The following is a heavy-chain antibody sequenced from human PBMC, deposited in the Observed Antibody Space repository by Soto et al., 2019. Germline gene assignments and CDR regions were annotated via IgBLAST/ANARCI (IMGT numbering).Heavy chain of an antibody. CDR2: VSHSGNT. J-gene: IGHJ4*02. Sequence: TSETLSLTCTVSGGSFTGHFWSWVRQPPGKGLEWIGEVSHSGNTKYYPSLRSRVTLSVASSKNQISLALTSVTAADTAVYYCARAKFESTGWHQFDIWGQGTLVTVSS. CDR1: GGSFTGHF. CDR3: ARAKFESTGWHQFDI. D-gene: IGHD7-27*01. V-gene: IGHV4-34*01.